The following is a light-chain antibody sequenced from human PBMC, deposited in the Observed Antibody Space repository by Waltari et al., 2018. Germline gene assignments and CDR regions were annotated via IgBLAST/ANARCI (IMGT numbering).Light chain of an antibody. Sequence: SYVLTQTPSVSLAPGKTAIITCGGDNIESKSVHWYQLQQGQAPVLAMFYDSDRPPGIPDRFSGSNSGNTANRTISRVEDYDEAYYFCQVWDDSNNSGVFGGGTKLTVL. J-gene: IGLJ2*01. CDR2: YDS. CDR3: QVWDDSNNSGV. CDR1: NIESKS. V-gene: IGLV3-21*04.